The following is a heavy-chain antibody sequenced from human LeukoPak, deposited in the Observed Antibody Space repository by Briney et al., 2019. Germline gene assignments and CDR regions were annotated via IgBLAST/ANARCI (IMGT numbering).Heavy chain of an antibody. Sequence: PGGSLRLSCAASGFTFSSYSMNWVRQAPGKGLEWVSSISSSSSYIHYADSVKGRFTISRDNAKNSLYLQMNSLRAEDTAVYYCAKGFVRCGGDCYSSFGIFDYWGQGTLVTVSS. D-gene: IGHD2-21*02. V-gene: IGHV3-21*04. CDR1: GFTFSSYS. CDR3: AKGFVRCGGDCYSSFGIFDY. J-gene: IGHJ4*02. CDR2: ISSSSSYI.